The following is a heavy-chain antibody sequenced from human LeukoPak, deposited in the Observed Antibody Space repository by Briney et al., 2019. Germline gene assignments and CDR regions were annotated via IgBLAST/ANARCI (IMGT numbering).Heavy chain of an antibody. D-gene: IGHD2-15*01. V-gene: IGHV3-74*01. Sequence: PGGSLRLSCAASGVTFSSYWMDWGRQAPGKGVGWGSRINSDGSSTIYADSVKGRFTISRDNAKNTLYLQMNSLRAEDTAVYYCARERRVVVVAATRNWFDPWGQGTLVTVAS. CDR2: INSDGSST. J-gene: IGHJ5*02. CDR1: GVTFSSYW. CDR3: ARERRVVVVAATRNWFDP.